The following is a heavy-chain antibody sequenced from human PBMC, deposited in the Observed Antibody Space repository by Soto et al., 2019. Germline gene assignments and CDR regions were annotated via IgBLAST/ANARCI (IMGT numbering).Heavy chain of an antibody. CDR2: INCNSGNI. V-gene: IGHV3-9*01. D-gene: IGHD2-15*01. J-gene: IGHJ4*02. Sequence: EVQLVESGGGLVQPGRSLRLSCAASGFNFDDYAMHWVRQTPGKGLEWVSGINCNSGNIAYADSVKGRFTISRDNAKKSLYLQMNSLRGEDTALYYCAKGSLSYSGGNVAFNYWGQGTLVTVSS. CDR1: GFNFDDYA. CDR3: AKGSLSYSGGNVAFNY.